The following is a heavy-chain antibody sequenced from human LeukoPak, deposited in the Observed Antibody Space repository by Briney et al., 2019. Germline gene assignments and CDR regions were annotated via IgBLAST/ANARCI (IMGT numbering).Heavy chain of an antibody. CDR3: ATVRYGSGSYYPF. J-gene: IGHJ4*02. V-gene: IGHV4-34*01. CDR2: INHSGST. CDR1: GGSFSGYY. D-gene: IGHD3-10*01. Sequence: SETLSLTCAVYGGSFSGYYWSWIRQPPGKGLEWIGEINHSGSTNYNPSLKGRVTISVDTSKNQFSLKLSSVTAADTAVYYCATVRYGSGSYYPFWGQGTLVTVSS.